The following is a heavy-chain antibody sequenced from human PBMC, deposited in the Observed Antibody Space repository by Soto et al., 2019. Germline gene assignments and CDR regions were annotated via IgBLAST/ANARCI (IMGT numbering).Heavy chain of an antibody. CDR1: GFTFSSYW. Sequence: PVGSLRLSCAASGFTFSSYWMSWVRQAPGKGLEWVANIKQDGSEKYYVDSVKGRFTISRDNAKNSLYLQMNSLRAEDTAVYYCARDSWGSWPYYFDYWGQGTLVNVSS. V-gene: IGHV3-7*01. CDR3: ARDSWGSWPYYFDY. J-gene: IGHJ4*02. CDR2: IKQDGSEK. D-gene: IGHD6-13*01.